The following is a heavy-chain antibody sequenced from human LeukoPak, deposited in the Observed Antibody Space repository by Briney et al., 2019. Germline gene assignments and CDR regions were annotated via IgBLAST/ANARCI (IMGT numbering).Heavy chain of an antibody. D-gene: IGHD5-18*01. CDR2: IIPILGIA. J-gene: IGHJ4*02. CDR3: ARGGYSYGYMGYSDY. V-gene: IGHV1-69*04. Sequence: ASVKVSCKTSGGTFLNYAISWVRQAPGQGLEWMGRIIPILGIANYAQKFQARVTLTADKSTSTAYMELRSLRSDDTAVYYCARGGYSYGYMGYSDYWGQGTLVTVSS. CDR1: GGTFLNYA.